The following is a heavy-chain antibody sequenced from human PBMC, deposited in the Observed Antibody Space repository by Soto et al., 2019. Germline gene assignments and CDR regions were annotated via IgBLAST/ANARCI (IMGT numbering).Heavy chain of an antibody. CDR2: TYYTGST. D-gene: IGHD4-17*01. J-gene: IGHJ4*02. CDR1: Y. Sequence: YRTCISQPPGKGLDWIATTYYTGSTHYTSSVKSRVTISVDTSKNRFSLSLNSVTASDTAVYFCVSQRTTGPSRTDLDFWGTGAPDPVSS. CDR3: VSQRTTGPSRTDLDF. V-gene: IGHV4-39*01.